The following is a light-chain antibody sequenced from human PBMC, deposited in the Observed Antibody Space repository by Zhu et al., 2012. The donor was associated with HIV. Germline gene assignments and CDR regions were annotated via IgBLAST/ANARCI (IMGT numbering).Light chain of an antibody. V-gene: IGKV3-20*01. Sequence: EIVLTQSPGTLSLSPGERATLSCRASQSVRSRYLAWYQQKPGQAPRLLIYGASSRATGIPDRFSGGGSGTDFTLTISRLEPEDFAVYYCQQYGSSPKTFGRGTKVEIK. CDR3: QQYGSSPKT. J-gene: IGKJ1*01. CDR2: GAS. CDR1: QSVRSRY.